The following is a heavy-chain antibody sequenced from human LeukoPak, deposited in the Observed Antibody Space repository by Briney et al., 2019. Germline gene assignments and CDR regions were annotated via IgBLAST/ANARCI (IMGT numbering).Heavy chain of an antibody. V-gene: IGHV4-59*08. CDR2: IYYSGST. Sequence: TSETLSLTCTVSGGSISSYYWSWIRQPPGKGLEWIGYIYYSGSTYYNPSLKSRVTISVDTSKNQFSLKLSSVTAADTAVYYCARADETYYYDSSGYSPFDYWGQGTLVTVSS. CDR1: GGSISSYY. D-gene: IGHD3-22*01. J-gene: IGHJ4*02. CDR3: ARADETYYYDSSGYSPFDY.